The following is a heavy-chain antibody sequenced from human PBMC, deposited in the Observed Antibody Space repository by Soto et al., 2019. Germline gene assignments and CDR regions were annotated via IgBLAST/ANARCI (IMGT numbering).Heavy chain of an antibody. CDR3: ATSSYYDFWGGHRANWFDP. J-gene: IGHJ5*02. Sequence: ASVKVSCKASGYTLTELSMHWVRQAPGKGLEWMGGFDPEDGETIYAQKFQGRVTMTEDTSTDTAYMELSSLRPEDTAVYYCATSSYYDFWGGHRANWFDPWGQGTLVTVSS. V-gene: IGHV1-24*01. CDR2: FDPEDGET. CDR1: GYTLTELS. D-gene: IGHD3-3*01.